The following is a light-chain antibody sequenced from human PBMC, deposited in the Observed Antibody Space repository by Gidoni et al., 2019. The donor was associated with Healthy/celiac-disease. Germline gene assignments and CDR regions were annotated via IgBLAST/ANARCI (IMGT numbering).Light chain of an antibody. V-gene: IGKV1-39*01. CDR1: QSISSY. CDR2: AAS. CDR3: QQSYSTPRT. Sequence: DIQMTQSPSSLSASVGDRVTRTCRASQSISSYLNWYQQKPGKAPKLLIYAASSLQSGVPSRFSGSGSGTDFTLTISSLQPEDFATYDCQQSYSTPRTFGQGTKVEIK. J-gene: IGKJ1*01.